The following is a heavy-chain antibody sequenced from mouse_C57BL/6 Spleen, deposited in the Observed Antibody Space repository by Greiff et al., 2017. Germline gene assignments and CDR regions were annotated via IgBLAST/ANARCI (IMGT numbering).Heavy chain of an antibody. CDR1: GYTFTSYG. CDR2: IYPRSGNT. J-gene: IGHJ1*03. CDR3: ARGYYGSGYGWYFDV. D-gene: IGHD1-1*01. V-gene: IGHV1-81*01. Sequence: QVQLKESGAELARPGASVKLSCKASGYTFTSYGISWVKQRTGQGLEWIGEIYPRSGNTYYNEKFKGKATLTADKSSSTAYMELRSLTSEDSAVYFCARGYYGSGYGWYFDVWGTGTTVTVSS.